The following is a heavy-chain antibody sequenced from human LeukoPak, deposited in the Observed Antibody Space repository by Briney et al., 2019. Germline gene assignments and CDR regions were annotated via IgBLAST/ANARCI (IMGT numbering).Heavy chain of an antibody. CDR3: ARHEGSSGGFDY. D-gene: IGHD6-6*01. V-gene: IGHV4-4*08. J-gene: IGHJ4*02. Sequence: SETLSLTCSVSGGSNRSYYWSWIRQPPGKGLEWVGYIYPSRSTNYNPSLKSRVTISVDTSKNLFSLKLSSVTAADTAVYYCARHEGSSGGFDYWGQGTLVTVSS. CDR1: GGSNRSYY. CDR2: IYPSRST.